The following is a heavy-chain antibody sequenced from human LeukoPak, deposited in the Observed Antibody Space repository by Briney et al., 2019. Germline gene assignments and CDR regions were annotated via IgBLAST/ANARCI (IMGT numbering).Heavy chain of an antibody. CDR1: GFTFSSYG. J-gene: IGHJ4*02. V-gene: IGHV3-30*02. CDR3: AREGGGMGVVVSPNTRFDS. Sequence: SGGSLRLSCAASGFTFSSYGMHWVRQAPGKGLEWVALIRYDGSNKYYADSVKGRFTISRDNSKNTLYLQMNSLRAEDTTVYYCAREGGGMGVVVSPNTRFDSWGQGTLVTVSS. D-gene: IGHD2-2*01. CDR2: IRYDGSNK.